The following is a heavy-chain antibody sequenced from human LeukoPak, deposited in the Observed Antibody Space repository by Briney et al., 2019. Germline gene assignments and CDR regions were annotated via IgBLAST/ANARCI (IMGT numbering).Heavy chain of an antibody. CDR2: ISHSGST. Sequence: PSQTLSLTCAVSGGSISSGGYSWSWIRQPPGKGLEWIGYISHSGSTYYNPSLKSRFTISVDRSKNQSSLKLSSVTAADTAMNYCARGRDYGDYARSAPWGQGTLVTVSS. CDR3: ARGRDYGDYARSAP. J-gene: IGHJ5*02. D-gene: IGHD4-17*01. CDR1: GGSISSGGYS. V-gene: IGHV4-30-2*01.